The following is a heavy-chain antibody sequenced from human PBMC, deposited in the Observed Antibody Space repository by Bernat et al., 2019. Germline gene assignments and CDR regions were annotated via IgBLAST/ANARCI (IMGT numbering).Heavy chain of an antibody. D-gene: IGHD6-19*01. CDR1: GFTFSSYA. J-gene: IGHJ6*02. V-gene: IGHV3-30-3*01. CDR3: ARDRGARQIAVAASYYYYGMDV. CDR2: ISYDGNNK. Sequence: QVQLVESGGGVVQPGRSLRLSCAASGFTFSSYAMHWVRQAPGKGLEWVAVISYDGNNKYYADSVKGRFTISRDNSKNTLYLQMNSLRAEDTAVYYCARDRGARQIAVAASYYYYGMDVWGQGTTVTVSS.